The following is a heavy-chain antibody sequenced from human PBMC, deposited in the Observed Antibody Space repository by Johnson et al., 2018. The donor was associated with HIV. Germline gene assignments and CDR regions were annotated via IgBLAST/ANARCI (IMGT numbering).Heavy chain of an antibody. CDR2: ISGSGGNT. CDR1: GFTFSSYA. D-gene: IGHD3-22*01. J-gene: IGHJ3*02. Sequence: MQLVESGGGVVQPGRSLRLSCAASGFTFSSYAMSWVRQAPGKGLEWVSSISGSGGNTFYADSVRGRFTISRDNSQNTLYLQMKTLRAEDTAVYYCAKASHYDSSGNPSDAFDIWGQGTMVTVSS. CDR3: AKASHYDSSGNPSDAFDI. V-gene: IGHV3-23*04.